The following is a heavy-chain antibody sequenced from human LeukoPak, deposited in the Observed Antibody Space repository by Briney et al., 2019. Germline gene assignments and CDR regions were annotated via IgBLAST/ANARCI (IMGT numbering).Heavy chain of an antibody. CDR1: GGSISNYY. J-gene: IGHJ6*03. D-gene: IGHD5-12*01. Sequence: SETLSLTCTVSGGSISNYYWSWIRQPPGKGLEWIGYIYHSGSTNYNPSLKSRVTISVDTSKNQFSLRLSSVTAADTAVYYCARDADSGYDFSYFHYYMDVWGKGTRVTIS. V-gene: IGHV4-59*01. CDR2: IYHSGST. CDR3: ARDADSGYDFSYFHYYMDV.